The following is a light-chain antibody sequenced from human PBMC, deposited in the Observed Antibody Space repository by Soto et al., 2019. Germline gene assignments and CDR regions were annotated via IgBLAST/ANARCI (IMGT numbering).Light chain of an antibody. CDR1: QTTSRW. Sequence: DIQMTQSPSTLSASVGDRVTITCRASQTTSRWLAWYQQKPGKAPKLLIYDVSNLESGVPSRFSGSRSGTQFTLAISRLQPDDFATYYCQQYNNYLWTFGQGTKVEI. J-gene: IGKJ1*01. V-gene: IGKV1-5*01. CDR2: DVS. CDR3: QQYNNYLWT.